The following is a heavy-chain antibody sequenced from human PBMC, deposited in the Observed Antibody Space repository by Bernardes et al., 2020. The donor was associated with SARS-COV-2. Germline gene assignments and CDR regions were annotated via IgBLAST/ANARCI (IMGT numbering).Heavy chain of an antibody. CDR1: GFTFTTYS. D-gene: IGHD4-4*01. Sequence: GGSLRLSCEASGFTFTTYSMIWVRQAPGKGLEWVSSISSSSYIYYADSVKGRFTISRDNAKNTLYLQMNSLRAEDTAVYYCARDPTTETTSYLDNWGHGTLVTVSS. CDR3: ARDPTTETTSYLDN. V-gene: IGHV3-21*01. J-gene: IGHJ4*03. CDR2: ISSSSYI.